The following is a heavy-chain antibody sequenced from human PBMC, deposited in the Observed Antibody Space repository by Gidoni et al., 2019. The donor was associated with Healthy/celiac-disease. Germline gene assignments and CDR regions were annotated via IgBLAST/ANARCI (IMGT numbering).Heavy chain of an antibody. Sequence: QVQLVQSGAEVKKPGASVKVSFKASGYTFTSSGISWVRQAPGQGLEWMGWISAYTGNTNYAQKLQGRVTMTTDTSTSTAYMELRSLRSDDTAVYYCARAAYSSGWVDAFDIWGQGTMVTVSS. J-gene: IGHJ3*02. CDR3: ARAAYSSGWVDAFDI. CDR2: ISAYTGNT. V-gene: IGHV1-18*04. D-gene: IGHD6-19*01. CDR1: GYTFTSSG.